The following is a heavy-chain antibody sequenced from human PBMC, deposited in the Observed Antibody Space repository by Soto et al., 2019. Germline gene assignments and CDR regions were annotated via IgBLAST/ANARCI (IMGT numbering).Heavy chain of an antibody. CDR3: ARSGLPFDY. Sequence: EVQLVESGGGLVQPGGSLRLSCAASGFTFSSYAMHWVRQAPGKGLEYDSGISRNGGSTYYANSVKGRFTISRDNSKSTLYLQVGSLRAEDMAVYYCARSGLPFDYWGQGTLVTVSS. CDR1: GFTFSSYA. CDR2: ISRNGGST. D-gene: IGHD2-21*02. J-gene: IGHJ4*02. V-gene: IGHV3-64*01.